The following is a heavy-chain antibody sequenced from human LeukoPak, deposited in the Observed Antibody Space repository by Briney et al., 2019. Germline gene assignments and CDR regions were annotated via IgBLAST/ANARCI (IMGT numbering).Heavy chain of an antibody. V-gene: IGHV1-2*02. CDR3: ARGIDKLVATIPGNY. J-gene: IGHJ4*02. CDR2: INPNSGGT. Sequence: ASVKVSCKASGYTFTSYYMHWVRQAPGQGLEWMGWINPNSGGTNYAQKFQGRVTMTRDTSISTAYMELSRLRSDDTAVYYCARGIDKLVATIPGNYWGQGTLVTVSS. CDR1: GYTFTSYY. D-gene: IGHD5-12*01.